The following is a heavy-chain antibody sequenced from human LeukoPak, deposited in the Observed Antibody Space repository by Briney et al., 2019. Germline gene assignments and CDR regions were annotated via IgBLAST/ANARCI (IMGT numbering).Heavy chain of an antibody. J-gene: IGHJ6*02. CDR2: IYYSGST. CDR1: GGSISSGGYY. V-gene: IGHV4-31*03. CDR3: ARDFRMTTVTTLLTWSYGMDV. D-gene: IGHD4-17*01. Sequence: SETLSLICTVSGGSISSGGYYWSWIRQHPGKGLEWIEYIYYSGSTYYNPSLKSRVTISVDTSKNQFSLKLSSVTAADTAVYYCARDFRMTTVTTLLTWSYGMDVWGQGTTVTVSS.